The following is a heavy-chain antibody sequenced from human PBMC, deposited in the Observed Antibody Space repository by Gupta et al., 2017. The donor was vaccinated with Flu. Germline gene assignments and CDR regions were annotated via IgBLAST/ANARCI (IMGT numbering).Heavy chain of an antibody. CDR2: VNHSRVT. Sequence: SVTFCSSIRQPPGKGLGWIGDVNHSRVTNYNPSRKSRVTISVDTSRNQVSLKLTSVTAADTAVYCCARGASYYDFWSDYNPYFDHWGQGSLVTVSS. CDR1: SVTF. D-gene: IGHD3-3*01. V-gene: IGHV4-34*01. J-gene: IGHJ4*02. CDR3: ARGASYYDFWSDYNPYFDH.